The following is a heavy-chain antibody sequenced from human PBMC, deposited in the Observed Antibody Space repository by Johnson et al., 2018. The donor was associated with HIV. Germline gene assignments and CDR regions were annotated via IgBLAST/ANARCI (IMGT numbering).Heavy chain of an antibody. V-gene: IGHV3-30*19. D-gene: IGHD1-26*01. J-gene: IGHJ3*02. CDR3: AREGGALDAFDI. CDR1: GFTFSTFG. Sequence: LVESGGGVVQPGGSLRLSCSASGFTFSTFGMHWVRQAPGKGLEWVAVISYDGSNKYYADSVKGRFTISRDNSKNTLYLQMNSLRAEDTAVYYCAREGGALDAFDIWGQGTMVTVSS. CDR2: ISYDGSNK.